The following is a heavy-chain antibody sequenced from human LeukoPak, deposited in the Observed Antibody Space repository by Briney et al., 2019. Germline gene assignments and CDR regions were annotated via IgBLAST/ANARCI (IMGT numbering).Heavy chain of an antibody. Sequence: RPGGSLRLSCAASGFTLSRYWMHWVRQAPGSGLEWVSVIYSGGTTYYADSVKGRFTISRDNSKNTLYLQMNSLRAEDTAVYYCARGFNYGYYLDWGQGTLVTVSS. V-gene: IGHV3-53*01. CDR2: IYSGGTT. CDR1: GFTLSRYW. J-gene: IGHJ4*02. D-gene: IGHD5-18*01. CDR3: ARGFNYGYYLD.